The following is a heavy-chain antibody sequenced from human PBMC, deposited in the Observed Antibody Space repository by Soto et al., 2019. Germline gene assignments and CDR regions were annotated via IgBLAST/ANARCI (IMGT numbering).Heavy chain of an antibody. J-gene: IGHJ3*02. Sequence: EVQLVESGGVVVQPGGSLRLSCAASGFTFDDYTMHWVRQAPGKGLEWVSLISWDGGSTYYADSVKGRFTISRDNSKNSLYLQMNSLRTEDTALYYCAKPRPARGVTGLDDFDIWGQGTMVTVSS. D-gene: IGHD1-20*01. CDR1: GFTFDDYT. CDR3: AKPRPARGVTGLDDFDI. CDR2: ISWDGGST. V-gene: IGHV3-43*01.